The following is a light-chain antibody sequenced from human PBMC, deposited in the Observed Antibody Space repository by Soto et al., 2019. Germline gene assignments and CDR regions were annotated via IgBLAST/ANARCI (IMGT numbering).Light chain of an antibody. Sequence: ASQLTQSPSSLSASVGDRVTITCRASQGISSALAWYQQKPGKAPKLLIYDASSLESGVPSRFSGSGSGTDFTLTISSLQPEDFATYYCQQFNSYPFGGGTKVEIK. CDR3: QQFNSYP. CDR1: QGISSA. J-gene: IGKJ4*01. V-gene: IGKV1-13*02. CDR2: DAS.